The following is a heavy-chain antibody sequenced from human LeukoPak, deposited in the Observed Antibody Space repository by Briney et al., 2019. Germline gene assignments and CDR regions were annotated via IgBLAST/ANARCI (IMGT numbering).Heavy chain of an antibody. CDR2: IKQDGSEK. Sequence: PGGSLRLSCAASGFTFSSYWMSWVRQAPGKGLEWVANIKQDGSEKYYVDSVKGRFTISRDNAKNSLYLQMNSLRAEDTAVYYCARDRWEPYYYYGMDVWGQGTTVTVSS. CDR1: GFTFSSYW. CDR3: ARDRWEPYYYYGMDV. D-gene: IGHD1-26*01. V-gene: IGHV3-7*01. J-gene: IGHJ6*02.